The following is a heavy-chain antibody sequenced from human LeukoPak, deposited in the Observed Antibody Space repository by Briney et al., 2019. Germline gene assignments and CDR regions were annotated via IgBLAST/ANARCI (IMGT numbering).Heavy chain of an antibody. CDR3: ARTLGQRLVNFDY. Sequence: SETLSLTCAVYGGSFSGYYWSWIRQPPGKGLEWIGEINHSGSTNYNPSLRSRVTISVDTSKNQFSLKLSSVTAADTAVYYCARTLGQRLVNFDYWGQGALVTVSS. V-gene: IGHV4-34*01. CDR2: INHSGST. D-gene: IGHD6-13*01. J-gene: IGHJ4*02. CDR1: GGSFSGYY.